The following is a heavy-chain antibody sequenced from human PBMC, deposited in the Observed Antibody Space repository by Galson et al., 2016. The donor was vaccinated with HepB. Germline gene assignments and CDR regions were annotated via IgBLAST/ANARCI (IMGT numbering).Heavy chain of an antibody. CDR2: IWGNGVTT. V-gene: IGHV3-23*01. CDR1: GFTFSRYS. Sequence: SLRLSCATSGFTFSRYSINWVRQAPGKGLEWVSVIWGNGVTTVYADSVKGRFTISRDNSRNTVYLQMNGLRVEDTAVYFCAKDVSPDNGYDFDYWGRGTLVTVSS. CDR3: AKDVSPDNGYDFDY. J-gene: IGHJ4*02. D-gene: IGHD5-12*01.